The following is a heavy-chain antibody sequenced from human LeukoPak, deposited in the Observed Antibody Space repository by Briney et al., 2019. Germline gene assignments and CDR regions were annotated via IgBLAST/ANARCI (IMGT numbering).Heavy chain of an antibody. D-gene: IGHD1-20*01. CDR1: GFTFSSYA. CDR3: AKAVITGTYWFDP. J-gene: IGHJ5*02. Sequence: PGGSLRLSCAASGFTFSSYAMSWVRQAPGKGLEWASAISGNGMSTYYADSVKGRFTISRDNSKNTLYLQMNSLRAEDTAVYYCAKAVITGTYWFDPWGQGTLVTVSS. V-gene: IGHV3-23*01. CDR2: ISGNGMST.